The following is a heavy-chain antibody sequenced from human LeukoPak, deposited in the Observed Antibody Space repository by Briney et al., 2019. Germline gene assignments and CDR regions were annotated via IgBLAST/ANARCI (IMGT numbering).Heavy chain of an antibody. V-gene: IGHV1-69*13. Sequence: GASVKVSCKASGDTFSSDAISWVRQAPGQGLEWMGGIIPIFGTANYAQKFQGRVTITADESTSTAYMELSSLRSEDTAVYYCARSQAGYYGSGSYPYYYYYGMDVWGKGTTVTVSS. CDR1: GDTFSSDA. CDR2: IIPIFGTA. J-gene: IGHJ6*04. CDR3: ARSQAGYYGSGSYPYYYYYGMDV. D-gene: IGHD3-10*01.